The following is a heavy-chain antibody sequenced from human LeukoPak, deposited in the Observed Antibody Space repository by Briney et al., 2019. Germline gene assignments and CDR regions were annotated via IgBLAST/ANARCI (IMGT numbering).Heavy chain of an antibody. CDR3: ARGPTVVNDAFDI. D-gene: IGHD4-23*01. CDR1: GFTVSSNY. Sequence: HPGGSLRLSCAASGFTVSSNYMSWVRQAPGKGLEWVSVIYSGGSTYYADSVKGRFTISRDNSKNTLYLQMNSLRAEDTAVYYCARGPTVVNDAFDIWGQGTMVTVSS. V-gene: IGHV3-66*01. J-gene: IGHJ3*02. CDR2: IYSGGST.